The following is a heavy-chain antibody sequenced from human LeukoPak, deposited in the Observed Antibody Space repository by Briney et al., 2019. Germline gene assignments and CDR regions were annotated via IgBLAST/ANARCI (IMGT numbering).Heavy chain of an antibody. CDR3: ARGTGNSVTTMGDYYYGMDV. J-gene: IGHJ6*02. CDR1: GGSFSGYY. D-gene: IGHD4-11*01. Sequence: SETLSLTCAVYGGSFSGYYWSWIRQPPGKGLEWIGGINHSGSTNYNPSLKSRVTISVDTSKNQFSLKLSSVTAADTAVYYCARGTGNSVTTMGDYYYGMDVWGQGTTVTVSS. V-gene: IGHV4-34*01. CDR2: INHSGST.